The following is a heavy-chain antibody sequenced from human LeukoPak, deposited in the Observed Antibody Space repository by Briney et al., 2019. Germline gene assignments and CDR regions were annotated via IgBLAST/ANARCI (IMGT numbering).Heavy chain of an antibody. Sequence: AGSLRLSCAACGFTLSHYSIDWVRHAPGRGLARVASITSSNSHIYYADSVKGRFTISRDNAKNEVYLQINSLRADDTAIYYCARVIMGATVTTFDYYCMDVSGVGTTVTVSS. V-gene: IGHV3-21*06. J-gene: IGHJ6*03. D-gene: IGHD4-11*01. CDR1: GFTLSHYS. CDR2: ITSSNSHI. CDR3: ARVIMGATVTTFDYYCMDV.